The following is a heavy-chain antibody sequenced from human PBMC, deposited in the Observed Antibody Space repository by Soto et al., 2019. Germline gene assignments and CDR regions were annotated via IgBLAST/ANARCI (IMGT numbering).Heavy chain of an antibody. J-gene: IGHJ4*02. Sequence: SGFTSSRYDMHWVRQATGKGLEWVSTIATAGDTYYSGSVKGRFTISRENAKNSLYLQMNSLRAGDTAVYYCARDSDLDYWGQGTLVTVSS. CDR3: ARDSDLDY. CDR2: IATAGDT. V-gene: IGHV3-13*01. CDR1: GFTSSRYD. D-gene: IGHD6-25*01.